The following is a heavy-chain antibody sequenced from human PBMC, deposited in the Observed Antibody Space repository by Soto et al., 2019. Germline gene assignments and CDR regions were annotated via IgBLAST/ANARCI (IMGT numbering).Heavy chain of an antibody. J-gene: IGHJ3*02. CDR3: ARSGTAMVLDAFDI. CDR1: GGTFSSYA. Sequence: SVKVSCKASGGTFSSYAISWVLQSPGQGLEWMGGIIPIFGTANYAQKFQGRVTITADESTSTAYMELSSLRSEDTAVYYCARSGTAMVLDAFDIWGQGTMVTVSS. CDR2: IIPIFGTA. V-gene: IGHV1-69*13. D-gene: IGHD5-18*01.